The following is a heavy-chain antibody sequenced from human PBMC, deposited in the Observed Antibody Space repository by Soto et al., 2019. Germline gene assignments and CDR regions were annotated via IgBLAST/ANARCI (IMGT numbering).Heavy chain of an antibody. CDR2: FNPSGGGT. Sequence: GASVKVSCTASGYTFTSYYVHWVRQAPGQGLEWMGIFNPSGGGTTYGQKFQGRVTMTTDTSTSTVYMELSSLRSEDTAVYYCARGARYMDVWGRGTTVTVSS. CDR1: GYTFTSYY. CDR3: ARGARYMDV. V-gene: IGHV1-46*03. J-gene: IGHJ6*03.